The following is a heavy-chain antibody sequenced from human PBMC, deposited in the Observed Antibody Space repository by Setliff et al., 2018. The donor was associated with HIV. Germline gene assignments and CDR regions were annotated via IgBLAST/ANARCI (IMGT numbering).Heavy chain of an antibody. CDR1: GGSISGSGPGYY. D-gene: IGHD3-3*01. Sequence: ASETLSLTCSVSGGSISGSGPGYYWGWVRQPPGGGLEWIGSVYYSGSTYYDPSLRSRVTISVDTSKNQLSLRLTSLTAADTAVYYCARSQPDTIFGVVTFDFWGQGQMVTVSS. CDR3: ARSQPDTIFGVVTFDF. CDR2: VYYSGST. J-gene: IGHJ4*02. V-gene: IGHV4-39*01.